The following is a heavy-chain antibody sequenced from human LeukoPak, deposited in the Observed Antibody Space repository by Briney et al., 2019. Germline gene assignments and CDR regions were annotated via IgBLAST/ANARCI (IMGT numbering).Heavy chain of an antibody. Sequence: SETVSLTCTVSGGSISSYFWSWIRQPPGKGLEWIGYMYFTGSRNYNHSLKSRVTMSLDTTKNQFSLNLSSVTAADTAVYYCARSERGYSYGWYDFWGQGTLVTVSS. V-gene: IGHV4-59*01. D-gene: IGHD5-18*01. J-gene: IGHJ4*02. CDR2: MYFTGSR. CDR1: GGSISSYF. CDR3: ARSERGYSYGWYDF.